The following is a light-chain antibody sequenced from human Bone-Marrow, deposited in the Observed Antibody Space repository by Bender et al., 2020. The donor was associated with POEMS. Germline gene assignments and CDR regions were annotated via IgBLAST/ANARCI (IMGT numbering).Light chain of an antibody. CDR3: SSYVTTTPPYYV. CDR1: YSF. V-gene: IGLV2-14*01. CDR2: DVS. J-gene: IGLJ1*01. Sequence: QSALTQPASVSGSPGQSITVSCTGTYSFVSWYQQHPGKAPKVIIYDVSDRPSGVSHRFSGSKSGNTASLTISGLQTEDEADYYCSSYVTTTPPYYVFGGGTKVTVL.